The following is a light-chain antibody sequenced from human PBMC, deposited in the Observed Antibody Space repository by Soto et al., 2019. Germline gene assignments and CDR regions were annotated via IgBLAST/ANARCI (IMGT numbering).Light chain of an antibody. CDR1: QSISDY. V-gene: IGKV1-39*01. CDR3: QLSHTTLT. CDR2: GAS. Sequence: DIQSTQSPSSLSASVGDTVAITCRASQSISDYLNWFQHRPGKAPKLLIYGASTLQSGVPLRFSGSGYGTDFTLTISSLQPEDFATYYCQLSHTTLTFGQGTRLEIK. J-gene: IGKJ5*01.